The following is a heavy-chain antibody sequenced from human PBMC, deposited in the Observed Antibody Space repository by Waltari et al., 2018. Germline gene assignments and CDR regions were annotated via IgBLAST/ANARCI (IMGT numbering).Heavy chain of an antibody. CDR3: AKVVGSNWNHH. J-gene: IGHJ5*02. V-gene: IGHV3-23*01. CDR1: GFTFSASG. CDR2: ISGSGRDT. D-gene: IGHD2-15*01. Sequence: EVQLLESGGGLVQPGGTLRLSCAATGFTFSASGMTWVRQAPGQGLEWVSTISGSGRDTYYADSVKGRFNISRDNSKSTLSLQMDSLRAEDTAVYYCAKVVGSNWNHHWGQGTLVVVSS.